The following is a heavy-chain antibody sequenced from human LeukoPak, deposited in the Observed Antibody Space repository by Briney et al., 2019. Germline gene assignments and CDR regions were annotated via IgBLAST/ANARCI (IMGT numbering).Heavy chain of an antibody. D-gene: IGHD3-22*01. V-gene: IGHV1-18*01. Sequence: ASVKVSRKASGYTFTSYGITWVRQAPGQGLEWMGWISTYNGNTNYAQNLQGRVTMTTDTSTSTAYMELRSLRSDDTAVYYCARDKYYDSSGSDGFDIWGQGTMVTVSS. J-gene: IGHJ3*02. CDR2: ISTYNGNT. CDR1: GYTFTSYG. CDR3: ARDKYYDSSGSDGFDI.